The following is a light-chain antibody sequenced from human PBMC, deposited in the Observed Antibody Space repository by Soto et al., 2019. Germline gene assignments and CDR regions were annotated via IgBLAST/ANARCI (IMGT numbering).Light chain of an antibody. Sequence: QSALTQPASVSGSPGQSITISCTGISSDVGSYNLVSWYQQHPGKAPQLMIYEGIKRPSGVSDRFSASESGNTASLTISGLQAEDEDAYYCCSYAGGSICDWMFGGGTKLTVL. V-gene: IGLV2-23*01. CDR2: EGI. CDR3: CSYAGGSICDWM. CDR1: SSDVGSYNL. J-gene: IGLJ3*02.